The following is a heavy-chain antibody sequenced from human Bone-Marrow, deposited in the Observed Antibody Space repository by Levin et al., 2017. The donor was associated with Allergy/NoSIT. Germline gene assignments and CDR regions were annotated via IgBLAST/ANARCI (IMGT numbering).Heavy chain of an antibody. V-gene: IGHV3-13*01. Sequence: AGGSLRLSCAASGFTFSSYDFHWVRQVTGKGLEWLSGIGVGGDTYYPDSVKGRFTMSRENAKNSLYLQMNSLRAGDTAVYYCAREVPDSETSDWYLDFWGRGTLVTVSS. D-gene: IGHD1-26*01. CDR3: AREVPDSETSDWYLDF. J-gene: IGHJ2*01. CDR2: IGVGGDT. CDR1: GFTFSSYD.